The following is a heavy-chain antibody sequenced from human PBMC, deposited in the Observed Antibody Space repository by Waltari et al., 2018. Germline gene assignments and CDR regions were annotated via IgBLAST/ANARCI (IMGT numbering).Heavy chain of an antibody. J-gene: IGHJ4*02. V-gene: IGHV1-46*01. D-gene: IGHD3-3*01. CDR2: FFPSDGGT. CDR1: GYTFSTND. CDR3: ARRSLLRFLDY. Sequence: QVQLVQSGAEVSKPGASVNVSCQTSGYTFSTNDTHWLRQAPGQGLEWMGVFFPSDGGTTYAQKFQGRVTMTSDTSTSTVYMELSSLRSEDTAVYYCARRSLLRFLDYWGQGTLVTVSS.